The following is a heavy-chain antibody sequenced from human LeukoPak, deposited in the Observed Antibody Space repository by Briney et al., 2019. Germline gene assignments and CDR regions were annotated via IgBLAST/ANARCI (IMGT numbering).Heavy chain of an antibody. J-gene: IGHJ5*02. D-gene: IGHD1-14*01. CDR2: INPNSGGT. CDR1: GYTFTGYY. V-gene: IGHV1-2*06. CDR3: ARFAPNRNRFDP. Sequence: GASVKVSCKASGYTFTGYYMHWVRQAPGQGLEWMERINPNSGGTNYAQKFQGRVTMTRDTSISTAYMELSRLRSDDTAVYYCARFAPNRNRFDPWGQGTLVTVSS.